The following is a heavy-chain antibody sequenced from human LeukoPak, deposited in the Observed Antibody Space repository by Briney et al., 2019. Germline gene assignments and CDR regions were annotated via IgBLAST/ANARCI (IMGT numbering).Heavy chain of an antibody. Sequence: ASVKVSCKASGYTFTGYYMHWVRQAPGQGLEWMGWMNPNSGNTGYAQKFQGRVTMTRNTSISTAYMELSSLRSEDTAVYYCARGDSSGWNWGQGTLVTVSS. CDR3: ARGDSSGWN. J-gene: IGHJ4*02. CDR2: MNPNSGNT. D-gene: IGHD6-19*01. V-gene: IGHV1-8*02. CDR1: GYTFTGYY.